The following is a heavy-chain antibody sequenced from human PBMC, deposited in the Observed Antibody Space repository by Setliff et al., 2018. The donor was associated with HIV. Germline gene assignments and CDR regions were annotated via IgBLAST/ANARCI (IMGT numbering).Heavy chain of an antibody. CDR1: GYDFKIYD. CDR3: APVSSGWFDP. V-gene: IGHV1-8*01. D-gene: IGHD2-2*01. Sequence: ASVKVSCKASGYDFKIYDINWVRQVAGQGLEWMGWINPGTGNTGYPQNFSGRVTMTRNTSINTVYMELSSLRSEDTAMYYCAPVSSGWFDPWGQGTLVTVSS. J-gene: IGHJ5*02. CDR2: INPGTGNT.